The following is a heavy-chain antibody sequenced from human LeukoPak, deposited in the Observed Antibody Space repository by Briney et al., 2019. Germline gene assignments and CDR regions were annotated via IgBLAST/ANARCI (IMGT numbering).Heavy chain of an antibody. J-gene: IGHJ4*02. CDR3: GKEFSGILDY. Sequence: PGGSLRLSCAASGFTFSSYAMHWVRQAPGKGLEWVAVISYDGSNKYYADSVKGRFTISRDNSKNTLYLQMNSLGAEETAVYYCGKEFSGILDYWGQGTLVTVSS. V-gene: IGHV3-30*04. CDR2: ISYDGSNK. CDR1: GFTFSSYA.